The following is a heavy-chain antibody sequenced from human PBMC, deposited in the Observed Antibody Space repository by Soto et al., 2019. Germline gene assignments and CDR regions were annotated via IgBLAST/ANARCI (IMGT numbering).Heavy chain of an antibody. CDR1: GYSFTSYW. V-gene: IGHV5-10-1*03. CDR2: IDPSDSYT. J-gene: IGHJ4*02. CDR3: ARHRLDAMVEYYFDY. D-gene: IGHD5-18*01. Sequence: EVQLVQSGAEVKKPGESLRISCKGSGYSFTSYWISWVRQMPGKGLEWLGRIDPSDSYTNYSPSFQGHVTISADKSISTAYLQWSSLKASDTAMYYCARHRLDAMVEYYFDYWGQGTLVTVSS.